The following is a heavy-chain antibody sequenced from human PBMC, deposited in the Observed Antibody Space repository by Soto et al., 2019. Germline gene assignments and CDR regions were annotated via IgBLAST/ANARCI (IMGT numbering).Heavy chain of an antibody. CDR3: ARGQFNHVSNYYYALDV. D-gene: IGHD6-19*01. Sequence: QVQLVQPGAEVKKPGSSVKVSCKASGGTFSRYAISWVRQAPGQGLEWMGEFIPIFNRPHSARKFHVRVTITADESTSTAYMDLSSLRSEDTAVYYCARGQFNHVSNYYYALDVWGQGTTVTVSS. V-gene: IGHV1-69*01. CDR2: FIPIFNRP. CDR1: GGTFSRYA. J-gene: IGHJ6*02.